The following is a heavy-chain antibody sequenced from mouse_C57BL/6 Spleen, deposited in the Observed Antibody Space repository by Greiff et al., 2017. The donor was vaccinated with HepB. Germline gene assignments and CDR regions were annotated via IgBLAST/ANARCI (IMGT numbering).Heavy chain of an antibody. D-gene: IGHD4-1*01. CDR2: IYPGDGDT. J-gene: IGHJ4*01. Sequence: QVQLQQSGPELVKPGASVKISCKASGYAFSSSWMNWVKQRPGKGLEWIGRIYPGDGDTNYNGKFKGKATLTADKSSSTAYMQLSSLTSEDSAVYFCARSGVYWDAMDYWGQGTSVTVSS. CDR1: GYAFSSSW. CDR3: ARSGVYWDAMDY. V-gene: IGHV1-82*01.